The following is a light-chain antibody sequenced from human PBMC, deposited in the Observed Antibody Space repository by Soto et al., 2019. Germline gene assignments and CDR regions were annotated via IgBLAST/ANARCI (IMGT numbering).Light chain of an antibody. Sequence: EIVMTQSPVTLSVSLGDRATLSCRASQSVNSNLAWYQHKPGQTPKLLIYVASTRATGIPARFSGSGSGTEFTLTINSLQPEDFAIYYCQQYNVWPLTFGGGTKLEFK. J-gene: IGKJ4*01. CDR2: VAS. CDR3: QQYNVWPLT. CDR1: QSVNSN. V-gene: IGKV3-15*01.